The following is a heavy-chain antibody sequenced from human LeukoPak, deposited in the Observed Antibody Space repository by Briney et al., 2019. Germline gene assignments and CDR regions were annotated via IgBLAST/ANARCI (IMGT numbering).Heavy chain of an antibody. CDR3: AREYCSGGSCYSGVGDY. CDR2: INPNSGGT. V-gene: IGHV1-2*02. Sequence: GVSVKVSCKTSGFTFTGFHMHWVRQAPGQGLEWMGWINPNSGGTTYAQKFQGRVNMTRDTSISAVYMELSRLTSDDTAVYYCAREYCSGGSCYSGVGDYWGQGTLVTVSS. D-gene: IGHD2-15*01. CDR1: GFTFTGFH. J-gene: IGHJ4*02.